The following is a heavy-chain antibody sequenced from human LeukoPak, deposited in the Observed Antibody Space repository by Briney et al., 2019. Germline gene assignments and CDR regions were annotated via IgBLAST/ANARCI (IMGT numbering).Heavy chain of an antibody. CDR2: ISSSGSTI. D-gene: IGHD6-19*01. CDR1: GFTFSSYA. V-gene: IGHV3-11*01. Sequence: GGSLRLSCAASGFTFSSYAMSWIRQAPGKGLEWVSYISSSGSTIYYADSVKGRFTISRDNAKNSLYLQMNSLRAEDTAVYYCAREGSGWFQDAFDIWGQGTMVTVSS. J-gene: IGHJ3*02. CDR3: AREGSGWFQDAFDI.